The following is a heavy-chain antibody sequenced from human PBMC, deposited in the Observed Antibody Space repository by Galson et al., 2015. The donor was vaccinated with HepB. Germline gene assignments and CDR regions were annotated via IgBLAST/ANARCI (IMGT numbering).Heavy chain of an antibody. J-gene: IGHJ3*02. D-gene: IGHD6-13*01. Sequence: SCKASGFIFTSSAVQWVRQARGQRLEWIGWIVVGSGNTNYAQKFQERVTITRDMSTSTAYMELSSLRSEDTAVYYCAADSLLPPPYSSSWYSPDAFDIWGQGTMVTVSS. CDR2: IVVGSGNT. CDR3: AADSLLPPPYSSSWYSPDAFDI. V-gene: IGHV1-58*01. CDR1: GFIFTSSA.